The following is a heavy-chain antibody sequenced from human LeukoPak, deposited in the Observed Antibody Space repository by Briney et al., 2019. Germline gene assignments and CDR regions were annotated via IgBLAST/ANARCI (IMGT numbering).Heavy chain of an antibody. CDR1: DASISTYY. Sequence: SETLSLTCSVSDASISTYYWTWIRQPPGKGLEWIGYIFYTGLTNYNPSLKSRVTISVDTSNNQFSLRLTSVTAADTAVYYCARDSKGSPDVFDIWGPGTMVSVSS. J-gene: IGHJ3*02. V-gene: IGHV4-59*01. CDR2: IFYTGLT. CDR3: ARDSKGSPDVFDI.